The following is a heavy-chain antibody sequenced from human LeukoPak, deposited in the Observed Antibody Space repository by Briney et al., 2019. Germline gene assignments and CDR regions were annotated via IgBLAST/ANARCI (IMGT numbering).Heavy chain of an antibody. CDR3: ARRFDS. CDR2: IGPGGDT. Sequence: PGESLRLSCAASGFSFTAYSMNWVRQAPGRGLQWISYIGPGGDTYYADSVTGRFTVSRDTAKNSLYLQMNGLRVEDTAVYYCARRFDSWGQGTLVTVSS. CDR1: GFSFTAYS. V-gene: IGHV3-69-1*01. J-gene: IGHJ4*02.